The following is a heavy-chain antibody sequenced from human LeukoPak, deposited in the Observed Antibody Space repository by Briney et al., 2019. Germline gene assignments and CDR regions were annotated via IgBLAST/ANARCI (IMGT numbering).Heavy chain of an antibody. CDR2: IYYSGST. D-gene: IGHD2-15*01. CDR1: GGSISSSSYY. V-gene: IGHV4-61*01. CDR3: ARDLGWHCSGGSCYKVGSNWFDP. J-gene: IGHJ5*02. Sequence: PSETLSLTCTVSGGSISSSSYYWGWIRQPPGKGLEWIGYIYYSGSTNYNPSLKSRVTISVDTSKNQFSLKLSSVTAADTAVYYCARDLGWHCSGGSCYKVGSNWFDPWGQGTLVTVSS.